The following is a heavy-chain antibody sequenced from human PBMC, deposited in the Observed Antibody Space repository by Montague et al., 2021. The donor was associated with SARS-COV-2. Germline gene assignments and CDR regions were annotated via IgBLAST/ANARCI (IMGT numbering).Heavy chain of an antibody. D-gene: IGHD3-10*01. CDR1: GGSISSGGYY. CDR2: IYYSGST. CDR3: ARDRRTITMVRGVTHWFDP. Sequence: TLSLTCTVSGGSISSGGYYWSWIRQHPGKGLEWIGDIYYSGSTYYNPSLKSRVTISVDTSKNQFSLKLSSVTAADTAVYFCARDRRTITMVRGVTHWFDPWGQGTLVTVSS. J-gene: IGHJ5*02. V-gene: IGHV4-31*03.